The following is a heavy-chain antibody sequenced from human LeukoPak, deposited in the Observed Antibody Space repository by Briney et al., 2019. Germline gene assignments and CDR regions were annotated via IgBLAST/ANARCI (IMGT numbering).Heavy chain of an antibody. CDR2: INHSGST. CDR1: GGSFSGYY. D-gene: IGHD1-7*01. CDR3: ARFNWNYGGFAP. V-gene: IGHV4-34*01. J-gene: IGHJ5*02. Sequence: SETLSLTCAVYGGSFSGYYWSWIRQPPGKGLEWIGEINHSGSTNYNPSLKSRVTISVDTCKNQFSLKLSSVTAADTAVYYCARFNWNYGGFAPWGQGTLVTVSS.